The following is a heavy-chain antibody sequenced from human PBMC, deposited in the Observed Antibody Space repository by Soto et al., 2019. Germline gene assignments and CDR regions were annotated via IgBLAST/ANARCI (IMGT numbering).Heavy chain of an antibody. V-gene: IGHV3-33*01. J-gene: IGHJ4*02. CDR1: GFTFSSYG. CDR2: IWYDGSNK. Sequence: GFLRLSCAASGFTFSSYGMHWVRQAPGKGLEWVAVIWYDGSNKYYADSVKGRFTISRDNSKNTLYLQMNSLRAEDTAVYYCARTPGGGGVITTFDYWGQGTLVTVSS. D-gene: IGHD3-10*01. CDR3: ARTPGGGGVITTFDY.